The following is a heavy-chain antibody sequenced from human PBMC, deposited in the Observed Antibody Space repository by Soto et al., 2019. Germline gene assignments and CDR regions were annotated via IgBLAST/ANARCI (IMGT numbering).Heavy chain of an antibody. CDR1: GFTVSSNY. V-gene: IGHV3-66*01. CDR3: ARSSTVGLFDY. CDR2: IYSGAST. Sequence: GGSLRLSCAASGFTVSSNYMSWVRQAQGKGLEWVSVIYSGASTYYADSVKGRFTISRDNSKNTLYLQMNSLRAEDTAVYYCARSSTVGLFDYWGQGTLVTVSS. D-gene: IGHD4-4*01. J-gene: IGHJ4*02.